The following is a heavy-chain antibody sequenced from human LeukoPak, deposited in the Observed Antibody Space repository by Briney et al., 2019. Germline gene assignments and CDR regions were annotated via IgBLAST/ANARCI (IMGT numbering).Heavy chain of an antibody. Sequence: GGSLRLSCAASGFTFSSYAMSWVRQAPGKGLEWVSAISGSGGSTYYADSVKGRFAISRDNSKNTLYLQMNSLRAEDTAVYYCAKVSGGDYVAYYYGMDVWGQGTTVTVSS. CDR1: GFTFSSYA. D-gene: IGHD4-17*01. CDR2: ISGSGGST. J-gene: IGHJ6*02. V-gene: IGHV3-23*01. CDR3: AKVSGGDYVAYYYGMDV.